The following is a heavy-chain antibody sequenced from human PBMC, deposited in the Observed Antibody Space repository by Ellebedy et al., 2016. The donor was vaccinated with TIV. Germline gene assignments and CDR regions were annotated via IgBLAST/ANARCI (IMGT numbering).Heavy chain of an antibody. D-gene: IGHD2-2*01. CDR1: GYNFNSYW. Sequence: GESLKISCKGSGYNFNSYWINWVRQIPGKGLEWMGRFDPSDSFTKYSPSVQGHVTISADKSISTAYLQWSSLEASDTAIYYCARRLGYCSSTNCLSYGMDIWGQGTPVTVSS. CDR3: ARRLGYCSSTNCLSYGMDI. V-gene: IGHV5-10-1*01. J-gene: IGHJ6*02. CDR2: FDPSDSFT.